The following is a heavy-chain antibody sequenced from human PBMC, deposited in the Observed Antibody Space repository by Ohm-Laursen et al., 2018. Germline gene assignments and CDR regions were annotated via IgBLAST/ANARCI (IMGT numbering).Heavy chain of an antibody. CDR3: ARAHYYDSSGYYYDDAFDI. CDR1: GDSISSYY. V-gene: IGHV4-59*08. J-gene: IGHJ3*02. Sequence: PDTLSLTCTVSGDSISSYYWSWIRQPPGKGLEWIGYIYYSGSTNYNPSLKSRVTISVDTSKNQFSLKLSSVTAADTAVYYCARAHYYDSSGYYYDDAFDIWGQGTMVTVSS. D-gene: IGHD3-22*01. CDR2: IYYSGST.